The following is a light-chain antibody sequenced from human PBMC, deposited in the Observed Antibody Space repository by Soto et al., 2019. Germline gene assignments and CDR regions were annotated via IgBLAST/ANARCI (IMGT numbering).Light chain of an antibody. J-gene: IGLJ1*01. Sequence: SYELTQPPSMSVAPGQTARVTCGGYNIGSKSVHWYQQRPGQAPVLVVYDDRDRPSGIPEQFSGSNSGNTATLTISRVEAEDEADYYCQVWDSSTDHYVFGTGTKLTVL. CDR1: NIGSKS. CDR2: DDR. CDR3: QVWDSSTDHYV. V-gene: IGLV3-21*02.